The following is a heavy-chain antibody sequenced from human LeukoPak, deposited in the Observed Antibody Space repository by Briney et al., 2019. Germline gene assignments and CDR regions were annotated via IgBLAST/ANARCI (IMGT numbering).Heavy chain of an antibody. D-gene: IGHD6-19*01. CDR3: ARGSSSGRYGAFDI. V-gene: IGHV1-69*05. J-gene: IGHJ3*02. CDR2: IIPIFGTA. Sequence: SVELSFKASGGTFTSYAISWVRQAPGQGLEWMGGIIPIFGTANYAQKFQGRVTITTDESTSTAYMELSSLRSEDTAVYYCARGSSSGRYGAFDIWGQGTMVTVST. CDR1: GGTFTSYA.